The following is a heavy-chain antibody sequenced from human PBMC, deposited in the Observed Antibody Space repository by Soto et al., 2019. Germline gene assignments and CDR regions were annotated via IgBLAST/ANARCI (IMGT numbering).Heavy chain of an antibody. Sequence: GASVKVSCKASGYTFTSYDINWVRQATGQGLEWMGWMNPNSGNTGYAQKFQGRVTMTRNTSISTAYMELSSLRSEDTAVYYCARPTRQGYSYGYYYYGMDVWGQGTTVTVSS. D-gene: IGHD5-18*01. J-gene: IGHJ6*02. V-gene: IGHV1-8*01. CDR2: MNPNSGNT. CDR3: ARPTRQGYSYGYYYYGMDV. CDR1: GYTFTSYD.